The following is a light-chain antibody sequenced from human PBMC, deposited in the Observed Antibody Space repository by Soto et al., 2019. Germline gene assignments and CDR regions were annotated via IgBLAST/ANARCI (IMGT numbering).Light chain of an antibody. CDR3: SSYTSTMTNV. Sequence: QSVLTQPASVSVSPGQSITISCTGTSSDGGGFNSVSWYQLRPGTAPKLILYDVVDRPSGVSYRFSGSKSGNTASLTISGLQAADEADYFCSSYTSTMTNVFGSGTKVTVL. V-gene: IGLV2-14*03. J-gene: IGLJ1*01. CDR2: DVV. CDR1: SSDGGGFNS.